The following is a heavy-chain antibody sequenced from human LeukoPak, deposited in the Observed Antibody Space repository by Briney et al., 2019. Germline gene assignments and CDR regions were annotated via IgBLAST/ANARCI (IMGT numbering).Heavy chain of an antibody. CDR2: MNPNSGNT. Sequence: ASVKVSCKASGDTFTGYDINWVRQATGQGLEWMGWMNPNSGNTGYAEKFQGRVTMTRNTSKSTAYMELSSLRSEDTAVYYCVTWVQLTYYYYGMGVWGQGTTVTVSS. D-gene: IGHD3-10*01. J-gene: IGHJ6*02. CDR1: GDTFTGYD. CDR3: VTWVQLTYYYYGMGV. V-gene: IGHV1-8*01.